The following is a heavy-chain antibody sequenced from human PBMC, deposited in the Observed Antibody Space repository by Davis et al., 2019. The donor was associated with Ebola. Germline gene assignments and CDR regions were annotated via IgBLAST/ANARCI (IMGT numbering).Heavy chain of an antibody. D-gene: IGHD4-23*01. V-gene: IGHV4-34*01. J-gene: IGHJ5*02. CDR1: GGSISSYY. CDR3: ARSTVVTPGNNWFDP. Sequence: SETLSLTCTVSGGSISSYYWSWIRQPPGKGLEWIGEINHSGSTNYNPSLKSRVTISVDTSKNQFSLKLSSVTAADTAVYYCARSTVVTPGNNWFDPWGPGTLVTVSS. CDR2: INHSGST.